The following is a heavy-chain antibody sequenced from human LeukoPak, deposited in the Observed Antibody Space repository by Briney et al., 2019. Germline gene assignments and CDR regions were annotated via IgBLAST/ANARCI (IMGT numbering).Heavy chain of an antibody. Sequence: GGSPRLSCAASGFTSSSYEMNWVRQAPGKGLEWVSYISSSGSTIYYADSVKGRFTISRDNAKNSLYMQMNSPKDEDTGVYYCAELGITMVGGVWGKGTTVTISS. CDR1: GFTSSSYE. CDR2: ISSSGSTI. J-gene: IGHJ6*04. D-gene: IGHD3-10*02. CDR3: AELGITMVGGV. V-gene: IGHV3-48*03.